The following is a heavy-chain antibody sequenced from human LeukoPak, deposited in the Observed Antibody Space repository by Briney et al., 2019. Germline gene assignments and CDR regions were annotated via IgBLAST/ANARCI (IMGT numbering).Heavy chain of an antibody. J-gene: IGHJ5*02. D-gene: IGHD2/OR15-2a*01. CDR3: ARDVFFRAHNWFDP. Sequence: SETLSLTCIVSGGSISSYYWSWIRQPPGKGLEWIGNIYYNGSTNYNPSLKSRVTMSLDTSRNQISLKLTSVTAADTAVYYCARDVFFRAHNWFDPWGQGTLVTVSS. CDR2: IYYNGST. V-gene: IGHV4-59*12. CDR1: GGSISSYY.